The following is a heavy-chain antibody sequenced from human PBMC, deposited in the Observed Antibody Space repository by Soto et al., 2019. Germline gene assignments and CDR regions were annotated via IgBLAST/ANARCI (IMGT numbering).Heavy chain of an antibody. CDR1: GYTFTSYC. Sequence: ASVKVSCKASGYTFTSYCISWVRQAPGQGLEWMGWISAYNGNTNYAQKLQGRVTMTTDTSTSTAYMELRSLRSDDTAVYYCARYKIVAGTPDYWGQGTLVTVSS. CDR3: ARYKIVAGTPDY. J-gene: IGHJ4*02. V-gene: IGHV1-18*01. D-gene: IGHD6-19*01. CDR2: ISAYNGNT.